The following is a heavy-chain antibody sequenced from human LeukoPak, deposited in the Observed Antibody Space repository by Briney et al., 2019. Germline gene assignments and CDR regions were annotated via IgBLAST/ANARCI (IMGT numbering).Heavy chain of an antibody. CDR3: AKSGLPSASPIYYYYYGMDV. V-gene: IGHV3-23*01. CDR1: GFTFSSHA. J-gene: IGHJ6*02. CDR2: ISGSGGST. Sequence: SGASLTLSCSASGFTFSSHAMSWVRQAPGKGLEWVSSISGSGGSTYYADSVKGRFTISRDNSKNTLYLQMNSLRAEDTAVYYCAKSGLPSASPIYYYYYGMDVWGQGTTVTVSS. D-gene: IGHD5/OR15-5a*01.